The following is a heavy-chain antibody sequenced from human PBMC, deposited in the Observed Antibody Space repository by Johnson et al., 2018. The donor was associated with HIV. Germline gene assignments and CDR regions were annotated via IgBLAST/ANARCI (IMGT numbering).Heavy chain of an antibody. CDR2: IYSGGST. D-gene: IGHD7-27*01. Sequence: EVQLVESGGGLVKPGGSLRLSCAASGFTVTTKYMSWVRQAPGKGLEWVSVIYSGGSTYYADSVKGSFTISRDNSKNTLYLQMNSLRAEDTAVYYCARDLTNWGVGDAFDIWGQGTMVTVSS. J-gene: IGHJ3*02. CDR1: GFTVTTKY. V-gene: IGHV3-66*01. CDR3: ARDLTNWGVGDAFDI.